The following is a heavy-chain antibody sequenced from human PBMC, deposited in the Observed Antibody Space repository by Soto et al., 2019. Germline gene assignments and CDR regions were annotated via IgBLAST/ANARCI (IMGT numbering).Heavy chain of an antibody. V-gene: IGHV1-46*03. CDR1: GYTFTSYY. Sequence: ASVKVSCKASGYTFTSYYMHWVRQAPGQGLEWMGIINPSGGSTSYAQKFQGRVTMTRDTSTSTVYMELSSLRSEDTAVYYCARTRLQLEPHDAFDIWGQGTMVTVSS. CDR3: ARTRLQLEPHDAFDI. CDR2: INPSGGST. J-gene: IGHJ3*02. D-gene: IGHD1-1*01.